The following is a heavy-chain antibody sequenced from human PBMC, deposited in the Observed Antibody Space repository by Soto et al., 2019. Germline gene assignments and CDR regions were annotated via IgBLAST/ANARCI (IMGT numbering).Heavy chain of an antibody. V-gene: IGHV3-30*18. Sequence: GGSLRLSCAASGFTFRNYAMHWVRQAPGKGLEWVAVISYDGSNKYYADSVKGRFTISRDNSKNTLYLQMNSLRAEDTAVYYGAKDLCSSSSCYYNYGMDVWRQGTTVTVSS. CDR3: AKDLCSSSSCYYNYGMDV. CDR1: GFTFRNYA. J-gene: IGHJ6*02. CDR2: ISYDGSNK. D-gene: IGHD2-2*01.